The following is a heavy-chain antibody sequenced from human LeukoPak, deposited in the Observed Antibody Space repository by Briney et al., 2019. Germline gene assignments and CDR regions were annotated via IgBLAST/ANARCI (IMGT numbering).Heavy chain of an antibody. V-gene: IGHV4-59*01. CDR2: IYNSGST. D-gene: IGHD5-24*01. Sequence: KPSETLSLTCTASGGSIGSYYWSWIRQPPGKGLEWIGYIYNSGSTNYSPSLKSRVSISVDTPKNQFSLRLSSVTAADTAVYYCARPSRDGYRYTFDYWGQGILVTVSS. CDR3: ARPSRDGYRYTFDY. CDR1: GGSIGSYY. J-gene: IGHJ4*02.